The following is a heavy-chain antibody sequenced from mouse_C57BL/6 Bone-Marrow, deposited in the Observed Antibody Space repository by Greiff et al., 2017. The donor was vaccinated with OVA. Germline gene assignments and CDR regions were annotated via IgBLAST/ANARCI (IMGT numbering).Heavy chain of an antibody. CDR3: ARTNPGGFAY. J-gene: IGHJ3*01. Sequence: EVKLMESGGGLVKPGGSLKLSCAASGFTFSDYGMHWVRQAPEKGLEWVAYISSGSSTIYYADTVKGRFTISRDNAKNTLFLQMTSLRSEDTAMYYCARTNPGGFAYWGQGTLVTVSA. CDR2: ISSGSSTI. CDR1: GFTFSDYG. V-gene: IGHV5-17*01.